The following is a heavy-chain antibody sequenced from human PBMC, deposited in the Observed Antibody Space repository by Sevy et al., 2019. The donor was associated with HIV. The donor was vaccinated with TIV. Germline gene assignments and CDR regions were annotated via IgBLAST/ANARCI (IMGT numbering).Heavy chain of an antibody. CDR1: GFTFSSYS. CDR2: ISSSSSYI. CDR3: ARERYYDFWSGYSYMDYYYYGMDV. V-gene: IGHV3-21*01. J-gene: IGHJ6*02. Sequence: GGSLRLSCAASGFTFSSYSMNWVRQAPGKGLEWVSSISSSSSYIYYADSVKGRFTISRDNAKNSLYLQMNSLRAEDTAVYYCARERYYDFWSGYSYMDYYYYGMDVWGPGTTVTVSS. D-gene: IGHD3-3*01.